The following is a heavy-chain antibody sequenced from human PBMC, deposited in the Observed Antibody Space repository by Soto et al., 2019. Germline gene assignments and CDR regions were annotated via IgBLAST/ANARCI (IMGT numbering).Heavy chain of an antibody. D-gene: IGHD3-3*01. J-gene: IGHJ4*02. CDR2: ISGSDGKT. Sequence: GGALRLSCAASGFRFGSDSLRWVRQAPGKGLEWVSTISGSDGKTFYADSVKGRFSISRDTSQSALYLQVNSLRADDTAMYYCARWSYLDYWGQGTRVTVSS. CDR1: GFRFGSDS. CDR3: ARWSYLDY. V-gene: IGHV3-23*01.